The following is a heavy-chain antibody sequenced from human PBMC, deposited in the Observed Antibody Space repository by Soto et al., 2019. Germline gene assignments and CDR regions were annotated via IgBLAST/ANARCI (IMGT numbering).Heavy chain of an antibody. D-gene: IGHD3-22*01. CDR1: GGSISSGDYY. V-gene: IGHV4-30-4*01. CDR3: ARGQYYYDSSGYSPFFDY. Sequence: QVQLQESGPGLVKPSQTLSLTCTVSGGSISSGDYYWSWIRQPPGKGLEWIGYIYYSGSTYYNPSLKSRVAISVDTSKTQFSLRLRSVTAADTAVYSCARGQYYYDSSGYSPFFDYWGQGTLVTVSS. CDR2: IYYSGST. J-gene: IGHJ4*02.